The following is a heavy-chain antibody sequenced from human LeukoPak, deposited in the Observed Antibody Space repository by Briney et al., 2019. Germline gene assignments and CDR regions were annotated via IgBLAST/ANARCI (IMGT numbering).Heavy chain of an antibody. V-gene: IGHV4-34*01. D-gene: IGHD3-3*01. CDR1: GGSFSGYY. J-gene: IGHJ4*02. Sequence: SETLSLTCAVYGGSFSGYYWSWIRQPPGKGLEWIGEINHSGSTNYNPSLKSRVTISVDTSKNQFSLKLSSVTAADTAVYYCARAPGDFWSGDLRGYFDYWGQGTLVTVSS. CDR2: INHSGST. CDR3: ARAPGDFWSGDLRGYFDY.